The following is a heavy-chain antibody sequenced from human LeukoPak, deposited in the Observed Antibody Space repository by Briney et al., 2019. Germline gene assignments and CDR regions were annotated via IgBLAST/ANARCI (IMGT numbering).Heavy chain of an antibody. J-gene: IGHJ6*04. CDR1: GFTFSTFA. CDR2: IFPSGGEI. D-gene: IGHD2-2*01. V-gene: IGHV3-23*01. Sequence: GGSLRLSCAASGFTFSTFAMIWVRQPPGKGLEWVSSIFPSGGEIHYADSVKGRLTISRDNSKNTLYLQMNSLRAEDTAVYYCARVGGIVVLPAAIPRMGLFNVWGKGTTVTISS. CDR3: ARVGGIVVLPAAIPRMGLFNV.